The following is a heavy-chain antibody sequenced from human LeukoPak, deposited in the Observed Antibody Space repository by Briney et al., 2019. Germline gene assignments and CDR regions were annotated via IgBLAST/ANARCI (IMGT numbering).Heavy chain of an antibody. D-gene: IGHD4-17*01. CDR1: GFTFDYYG. CDR2: INWDGGST. Sequence: GSLRLSCAASGFTFDYYGMSWVRQAPGKGLEWVSGINWDGGSTGYADSVKGRFTISRDNAKNSLYLQMDSLRAEDTALYYCARDRTVTTSLFDYWRQGTLVTVSS. J-gene: IGHJ4*02. CDR3: ARDRTVTTSLFDY. V-gene: IGHV3-20*04.